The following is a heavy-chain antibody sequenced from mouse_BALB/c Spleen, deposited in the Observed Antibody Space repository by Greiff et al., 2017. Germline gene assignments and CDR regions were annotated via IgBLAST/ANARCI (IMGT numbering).Heavy chain of an antibody. CDR2: ISSGGST. D-gene: IGHD2-2*01. V-gene: IGHV5-6-5*01. Sequence: EVKLMESGGGLVKPGGSLKLSCAASGFTFSSYAMSWVRQTPEKRLEWVASISSGGSTYYPDSVKGRFTISRDNARNILYLQMSSLRSEDTAMYYCARGGGYPYYAMDYWGQGTSVTVSS. J-gene: IGHJ4*01. CDR3: ARGGGYPYYAMDY. CDR1: GFTFSSYA.